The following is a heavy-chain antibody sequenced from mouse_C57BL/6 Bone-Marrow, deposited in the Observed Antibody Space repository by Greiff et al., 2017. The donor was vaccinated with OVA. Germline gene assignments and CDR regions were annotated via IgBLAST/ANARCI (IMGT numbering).Heavy chain of an antibody. J-gene: IGHJ2*01. CDR3: ARIYYYGSSYFDY. CDR1: GYAFSSSW. D-gene: IGHD1-1*01. Sequence: VQVVESGPELVKPGASVKISCKASGYAFSSSWMNWVKQRPGKGLEWIGRIYPGDGDTNYNGKFKGKATLTADKSSSTAYMQLSSLTSEDSAVYFCARIYYYGSSYFDYWGQGTTLTVSS. CDR2: IYPGDGDT. V-gene: IGHV1-82*01.